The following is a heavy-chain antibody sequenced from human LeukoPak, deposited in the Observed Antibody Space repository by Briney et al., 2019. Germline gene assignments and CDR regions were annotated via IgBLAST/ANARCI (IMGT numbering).Heavy chain of an antibody. V-gene: IGHV4-59*08. CDR1: GGSISSHC. D-gene: IGHD3-16*02. CDR2: VYYSGST. Sequence: SETLSLTCSVSGGSISSHCWGWIRRPPGKGLEWVGCVYYSGSTNFNPSSKGRVTISVDTSKNQFSLKLSYVTAEDPAVYYCARVRGLGVITPYFDYWGQGALVTVSS. J-gene: IGHJ4*02. CDR3: ARVRGLGVITPYFDY.